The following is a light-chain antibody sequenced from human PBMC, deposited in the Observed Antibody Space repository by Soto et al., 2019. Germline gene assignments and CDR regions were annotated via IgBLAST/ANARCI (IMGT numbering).Light chain of an antibody. CDR2: DVS. V-gene: IGLV2-14*01. CDR3: SSYTSSSTLSA. Sequence: QSALTQPASVSGSPGQSITISCTGTSSDVGGYNYVSWYQQHPGKAPKLMIYDVSNRPSGVSNRFSGSKSGNTASLTISGLQAEDVADYYCSSYTSSSTLSALGTGTKVSVL. J-gene: IGLJ1*01. CDR1: SSDVGGYNY.